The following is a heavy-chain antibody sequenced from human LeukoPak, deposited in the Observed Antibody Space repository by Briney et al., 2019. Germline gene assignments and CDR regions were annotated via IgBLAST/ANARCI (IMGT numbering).Heavy chain of an antibody. J-gene: IGHJ4*02. Sequence: GGSLRLSCKPSGFTFGDHAMSWVRQAPGKGLEWVGFIRSKAFGATTDYAASVKGRFTVSRDDSKSIAYLQMNSLKTEDTAVYYCTRDCSGSTCYEEMDYWGQGTLVTVSS. V-gene: IGHV3-49*04. D-gene: IGHD2-15*01. CDR3: TRDCSGSTCYEEMDY. CDR2: IRSKAFGATT. CDR1: GFTFGDHA.